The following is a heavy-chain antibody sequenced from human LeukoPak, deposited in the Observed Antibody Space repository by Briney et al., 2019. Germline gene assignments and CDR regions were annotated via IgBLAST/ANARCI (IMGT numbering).Heavy chain of an antibody. Sequence: PGGSLTLSCAAPGLTLSSKYMSWVRQAPGKGPEWVSAIGGSDGSTYYADSVRGRFTISRDNSKNTLSLLMNSLRAEDTAVYYCAKARNIRGWYILDHWGQGTLVTVSS. CDR3: AKARNIRGWYILDH. J-gene: IGHJ4*02. V-gene: IGHV3-23*01. CDR2: IGGSDGST. CDR1: GLTLSSKY. D-gene: IGHD6-19*01.